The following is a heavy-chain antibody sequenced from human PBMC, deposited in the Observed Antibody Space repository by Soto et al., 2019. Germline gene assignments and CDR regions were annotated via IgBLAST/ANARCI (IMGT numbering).Heavy chain of an antibody. CDR3: AREGFLEWLSAVTYWYFDL. CDR2: ISSSGGTI. Sequence: GGSLRLSCAASGFTFSSYEMNWVRQAPGKGLEWVSYISSSGGTIYYADSVKGRFTISRDNAKNSLYLQMNSLRAEDTAIYYCAREGFLEWLSAVTYWYFDLWGRGTLVTVSS. D-gene: IGHD3-3*01. V-gene: IGHV3-48*03. J-gene: IGHJ2*01. CDR1: GFTFSSYE.